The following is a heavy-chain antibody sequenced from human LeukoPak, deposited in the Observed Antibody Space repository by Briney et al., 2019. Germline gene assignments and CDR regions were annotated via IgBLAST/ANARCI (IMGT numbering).Heavy chain of an antibody. CDR3: AKDAPTSWGPGPIDY. CDR2: IRYDGSNK. J-gene: IGHJ4*02. V-gene: IGHV3-30*02. Sequence: GGSLRLSCAASGFTFSSYGMHWVRQAPGKGLEWVAFIRYDGSNKYYADSVKGRFTISRDNSKNTLYLQMNSLRAEDTAVYYCAKDAPTSWGPGPIDYWGQGTLVTVSS. CDR1: GFTFSSYG. D-gene: IGHD2-2*01.